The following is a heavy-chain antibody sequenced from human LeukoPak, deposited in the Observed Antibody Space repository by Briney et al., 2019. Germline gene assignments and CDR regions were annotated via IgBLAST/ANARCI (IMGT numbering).Heavy chain of an antibody. D-gene: IGHD3-16*01. J-gene: IGHJ4*02. CDR2: ISGSGGST. CDR1: GFTFSRYN. V-gene: IGHV3-23*01. Sequence: GGSLRLSCAASGFTFSRYNMNWVRQAPGKGLEWVSAISGSGGSTYYADSVRGRFTISRDNAKNTLYLQMNSLRVEDTAVYYCVCLGLGGLSLDWGQGTLVTVPS. CDR3: VCLGLGGLSLD.